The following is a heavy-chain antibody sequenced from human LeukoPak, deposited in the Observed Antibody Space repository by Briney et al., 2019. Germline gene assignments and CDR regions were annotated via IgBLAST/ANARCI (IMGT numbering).Heavy chain of an antibody. CDR2: IIPIFGTA. J-gene: IGHJ4*02. CDR1: GGTFSSYA. Sequence: SVKVSCKASGGTFSSYAISWVRQAPGQGLEWMGGIIPIFGTANYAQKFQGRVTITADESMSTAYMELSSLRSEDTAVYYCARLSELYYFDYWGQGTLVTVSS. D-gene: IGHD1-26*01. CDR3: ARLSELYYFDY. V-gene: IGHV1-69*13.